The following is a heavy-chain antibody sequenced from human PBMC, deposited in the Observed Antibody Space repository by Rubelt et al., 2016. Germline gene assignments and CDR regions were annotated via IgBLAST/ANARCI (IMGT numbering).Heavy chain of an antibody. Sequence: QLQLQESGPGLVKPSETLSLTCTVSGVSISSYYWSWIRQPPGKGLEWIGYIYYSGSTNYNPSLKSRVTISVDTSKNQFSLMLGSGTAGDTAGDYWARHDSDDACAAPDHWGQGTLVTVS. CDR3: ARHDSDDACAAPDH. V-gene: IGHV4-59*08. CDR1: GVSISSYY. D-gene: IGHD2-15*01. J-gene: IGHJ4*02. CDR2: IYYSGST.